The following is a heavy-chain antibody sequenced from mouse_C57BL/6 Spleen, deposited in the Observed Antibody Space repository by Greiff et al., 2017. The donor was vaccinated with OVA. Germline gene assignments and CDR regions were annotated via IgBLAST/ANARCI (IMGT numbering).Heavy chain of an antibody. CDR2: IDPSDSYT. V-gene: IGHV1-59*01. CDR1: GYTFTSYW. Sequence: QVQLQQPGAELVRPGTSVKLSCKASGYTFTSYWMHWVKQRPGQGLEWIGVIDPSDSYTNYNQKFKGKATLTVYTSSSPAYMQLSSLTSEDSAVYYCARSLYYCSSFLFDYWGQGTTLTVSS. CDR3: ARSLYYCSSFLFDY. J-gene: IGHJ2*01. D-gene: IGHD1-1*01.